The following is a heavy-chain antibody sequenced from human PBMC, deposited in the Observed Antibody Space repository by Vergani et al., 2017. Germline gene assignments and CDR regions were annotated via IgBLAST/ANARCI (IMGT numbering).Heavy chain of an antibody. J-gene: IGHJ4*02. CDR1: GGSFSGYY. V-gene: IGHV4-34*01. CDR3: ARGGNRRGYYFDY. CDR2: INHSGST. Sequence: QVQLQQWGAGLLKPSETLSLTCAVYGGSFSGYYWSWIRQPPGKGLEWIGEINHSGSTNYNPSLKSRVTISVDTSKNQFSLKRSSVTAADTAVYYCARGGNRRGYYFDYWGQGTLVTVSS. D-gene: IGHD3-22*01.